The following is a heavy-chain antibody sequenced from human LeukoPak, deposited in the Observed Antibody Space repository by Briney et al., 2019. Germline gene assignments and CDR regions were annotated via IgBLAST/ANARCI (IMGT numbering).Heavy chain of an antibody. Sequence: GASVKVSCKASGGTFSSYAISWVRQAPGQGLEWMGGIIPILGTANYAQKFQGRVTITADKSTSTAYMELSSLRSEDTAVYYCARDHCSGGSCYFGGIWGQGTLVTVSS. CDR3: ARDHCSGGSCYFGGI. CDR2: IIPILGTA. J-gene: IGHJ4*02. CDR1: GGTFSSYA. D-gene: IGHD2-15*01. V-gene: IGHV1-69*10.